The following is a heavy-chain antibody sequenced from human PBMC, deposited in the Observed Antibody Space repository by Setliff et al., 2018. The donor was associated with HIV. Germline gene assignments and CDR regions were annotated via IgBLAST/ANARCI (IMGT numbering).Heavy chain of an antibody. CDR2: IRSEAYGGTT. Sequence: PGGSLRLSCTASGFTFGDYTMSWVRQAPGKGLEWVGLIRSEAYGGTTEYAASVKGRFTISRDDSKSIAYLQMNSLKTEDTAVYYCTRDLTSIYGSGSPHDYWGQGTLVTVSS. J-gene: IGHJ4*02. CDR1: GFTFGDYT. D-gene: IGHD3-10*01. CDR3: TRDLTSIYGSGSPHDY. V-gene: IGHV3-49*04.